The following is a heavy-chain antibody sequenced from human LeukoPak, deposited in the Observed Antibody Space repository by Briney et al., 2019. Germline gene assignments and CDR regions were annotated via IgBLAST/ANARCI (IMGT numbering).Heavy chain of an antibody. CDR2: IYYSGST. CDR1: GGSISSYY. D-gene: IGHD6-13*01. J-gene: IGHJ4*02. CDR3: ARSLHTSSWTL. Sequence: SETLSLTCTVSGGSISSYYWSWIRQPPGKGLEWIGYIYYSGSTNYNPSLKSRVTISVDTSKNQFSLKLTSVTAADTAVYYCARSLHTSSWTLWGQGTLVTVSS. V-gene: IGHV4-59*01.